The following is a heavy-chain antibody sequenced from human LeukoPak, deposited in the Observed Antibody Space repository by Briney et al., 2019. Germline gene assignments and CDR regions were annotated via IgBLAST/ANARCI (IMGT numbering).Heavy chain of an antibody. D-gene: IGHD6-6*01. J-gene: IGHJ4*02. CDR2: IKSKTDGGTT. CDR1: GFTFSSYE. CDR3: TTEEYSSSLDY. V-gene: IGHV3-15*01. Sequence: PGGSLRLSCAASGFTFSSYEMNWVRQAPGKGLEWVGRIKSKTDGGTTDYAAPVKGRFTISRDDSKNTLYLQMNSLKTEDTAVYYCTTEEYSSSLDYWGQGTLVTVSS.